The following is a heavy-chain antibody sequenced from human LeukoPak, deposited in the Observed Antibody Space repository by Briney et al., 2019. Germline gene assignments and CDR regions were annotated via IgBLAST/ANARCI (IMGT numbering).Heavy chain of an antibody. CDR1: GDSISSYY. CDR2: IHSSGST. CDR3: ARQGSDNYFDS. D-gene: IGHD2-21*01. J-gene: IGHJ4*02. V-gene: IGHV4-59*08. Sequence: SETLSLTCTVSGDSISSYYWSWIRQPPGKGLEWIGYIHSSGSTNYNPSLKSRVTISVDTSKNQFSLKLNSATAADTAVYYCARQGSDNYFDSWGLGILVTVSS.